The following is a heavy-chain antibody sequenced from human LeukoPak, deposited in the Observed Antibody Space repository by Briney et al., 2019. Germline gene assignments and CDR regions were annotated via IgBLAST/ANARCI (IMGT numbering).Heavy chain of an antibody. D-gene: IGHD3-22*01. V-gene: IGHV1-2*02. Sequence: ASVKVSCKASGYTFTDYYMHWVRQAPGQGLEWMGWINPNSGGTNYAQKFQGRVTMTRDTSISTAYMELSRLRSDDTAVYYCARGYYDTSGYIYYWGQGTLVTVSS. CDR2: INPNSGGT. CDR1: GYTFTDYY. J-gene: IGHJ4*02. CDR3: ARGYYDTSGYIYY.